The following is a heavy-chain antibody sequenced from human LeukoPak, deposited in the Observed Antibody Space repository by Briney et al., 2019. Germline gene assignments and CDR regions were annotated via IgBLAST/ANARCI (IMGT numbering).Heavy chain of an antibody. CDR2: MNPNSGNT. CDR3: ARGSVWLVYYYYMDV. CDR1: GYTFTSYV. Sequence: ASVKVSCKASGYTFTSYVINWVRQATGQGLEWMGWMNPNSGNTGYAQKFQGRVTITRNTSISTAYMELSSLRSEDTAVYYCARGSVWLVYYYYMDVWGKGTTVTVSS. V-gene: IGHV1-8*03. D-gene: IGHD3-22*01. J-gene: IGHJ6*03.